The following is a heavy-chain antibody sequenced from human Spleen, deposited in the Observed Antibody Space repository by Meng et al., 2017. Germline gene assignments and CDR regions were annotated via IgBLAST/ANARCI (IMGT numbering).Heavy chain of an antibody. D-gene: IGHD3-16*02. V-gene: IGHV3-48*03. CDR3: ARAPSYYDYVWGSYRCDY. CDR1: GFTFSSYE. Sequence: GESLKISCAASGFTFSSYEMNWVRQAPGKGLEWVSYISSSGSTIYYADSVKGRFTISRDNAKNSLYLQMNSLRAEDTAVYYCARAPSYYDYVWGSYRCDYWGQGTLVTVSS. CDR2: ISSSGSTI. J-gene: IGHJ4*02.